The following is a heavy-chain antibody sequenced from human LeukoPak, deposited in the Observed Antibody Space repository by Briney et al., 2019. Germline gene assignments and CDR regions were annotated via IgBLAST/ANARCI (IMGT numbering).Heavy chain of an antibody. CDR1: GASINSISYY. J-gene: IGHJ4*02. CDR2: IFYSGST. V-gene: IGHV4-39*01. CDR3: ARQQYPIWFGVDY. D-gene: IGHD3-10*01. Sequence: KPSETLSLTCTVPGASINSISYYWGWIRQPPEKGLEWIGSIFYSGSTYYNPSLKSRVSISVDTSKDQFSLKLTSVTAADTALYYCARQQYPIWFGVDYWGQGILVTVSS.